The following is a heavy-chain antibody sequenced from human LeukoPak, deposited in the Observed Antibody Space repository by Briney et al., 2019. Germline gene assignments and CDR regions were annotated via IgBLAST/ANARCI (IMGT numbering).Heavy chain of an antibody. D-gene: IGHD2-2*02. CDR1: GLTFSSYS. CDR2: ISSSSSYI. CDR3: ARDLSPRYQLLYGGDAFDI. J-gene: IGHJ3*02. V-gene: IGHV3-21*01. Sequence: PGGSLRLSCAASGLTFSSYSMNWVRQAPGKGLEWVSSISSSSSYIYYADSVKGRFTISRDNAKNSLYLQMNSLRAEDTAVYYCARDLSPRYQLLYGGDAFDIWGQGTMVTVSS.